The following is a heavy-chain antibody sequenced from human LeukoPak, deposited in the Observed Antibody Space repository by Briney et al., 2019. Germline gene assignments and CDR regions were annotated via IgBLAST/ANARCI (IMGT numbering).Heavy chain of an antibody. J-gene: IGHJ4*02. CDR1: GFTFSGNW. CDR2: INPDGSQK. V-gene: IGHV3-7*01. CDR3: AREGYYYDSSGYYYEVDSYFDY. Sequence: PGGSLRLSCEASGFTFSGNWMSWVRQAPGKGLEWVASINPDGSQKLYVDSVKGRFTISRDNTKSSLYLQMNSLRAEDTAVYYCAREGYYYDSSGYYYEVDSYFDYWGQGTLVTVSS. D-gene: IGHD3-22*01.